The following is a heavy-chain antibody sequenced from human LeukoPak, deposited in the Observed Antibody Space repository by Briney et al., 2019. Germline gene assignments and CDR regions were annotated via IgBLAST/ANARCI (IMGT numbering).Heavy chain of an antibody. J-gene: IGHJ6*02. D-gene: IGHD2-2*01. V-gene: IGHV3-48*01. CDR3: AREEKYQLLVRGSYHHGMDV. Sequence: SVKGRFTISRDNAKNSLYLQTNSLRAEDTAVYYCAREEKYQLLVRGSYHHGMDVWGQGTTVTVSS.